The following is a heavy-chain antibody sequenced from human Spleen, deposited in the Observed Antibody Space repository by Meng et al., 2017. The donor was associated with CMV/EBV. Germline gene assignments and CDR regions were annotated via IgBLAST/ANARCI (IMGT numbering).Heavy chain of an antibody. D-gene: IGHD2/OR15-2a*01. CDR1: GFTFGDYA. V-gene: IGHV3-30*04. CDR2: ISYDGNKQ. Sequence: GESLKISCTASGFTFGDYALSWVRQGPGKGLEWVAVISYDGNKQYYGDSVKGRFTISRDNSKNTLYLQMNSLRAEDAAVYYCVRDLLCSTTSRCYYFDYWGQGTLVTVSS. J-gene: IGHJ4*02. CDR3: VRDLLCSTTSRCYYFDY.